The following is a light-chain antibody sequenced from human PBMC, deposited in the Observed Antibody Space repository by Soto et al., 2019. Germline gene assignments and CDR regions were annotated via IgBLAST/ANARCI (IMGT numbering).Light chain of an antibody. V-gene: IGLV2-14*03. CDR1: SSDVGGYNY. CDR3: TSYTRNGAPVL. J-gene: IGLJ2*01. CDR2: GVT. Sequence: QSALTQPASVSGSPGQSITISCTGTSSDVGGYNYVSWYQHHPGKAPELIIYGVTNRPSGISLRFSGSKSGNTASLTISGLQAEDEADYYCTSYTRNGAPVLFGGWTKVTAL.